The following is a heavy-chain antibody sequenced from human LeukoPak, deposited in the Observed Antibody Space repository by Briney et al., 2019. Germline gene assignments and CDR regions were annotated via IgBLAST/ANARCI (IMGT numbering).Heavy chain of an antibody. V-gene: IGHV4-39*01. CDR3: ARGAYSSAFDP. CDR2: IYYSGST. Sequence: PSETLSLTCTVSGGSISSSSYYWGWIRQPPGKGLEWIGSIYYSGSTYYNPSLKSRVTISVDTSKNQFSLKLSSVTAADTAVYYCARGAYSSAFDPWGQGTLVTVSS. CDR1: GGSISSSSYY. D-gene: IGHD6-25*01. J-gene: IGHJ5*02.